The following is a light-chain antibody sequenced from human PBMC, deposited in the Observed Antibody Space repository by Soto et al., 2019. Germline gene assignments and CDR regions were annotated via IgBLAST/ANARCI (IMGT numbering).Light chain of an antibody. J-gene: IGKJ4*01. V-gene: IGKV3D-20*02. Sequence: EIVLTQSPGTLSLSPGESATLSCRASQSVGRNYLAWFQHKPDQAPRLLMFDASSRASGIPARFSGSGSGTDFTLTISSLEPEDFAVYFCHQRSNWPLTFGGGTKVEIK. CDR1: QSVGRNY. CDR3: HQRSNWPLT. CDR2: DAS.